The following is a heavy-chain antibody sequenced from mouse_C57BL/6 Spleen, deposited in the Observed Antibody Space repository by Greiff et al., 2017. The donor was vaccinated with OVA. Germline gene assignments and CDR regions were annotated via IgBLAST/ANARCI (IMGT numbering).Heavy chain of an antibody. CDR2: ISSGGDYI. D-gene: IGHD3-2*02. J-gene: IGHJ2*01. CDR3: TRDETAQAFDY. CDR1: GFTFSSYA. V-gene: IGHV5-9-1*02. Sequence: EVKVVESGEGLVKPGGSLKLSCAASGFTFSSYAMSWVRQTPEKRLEWVAYISSGGDYIYYADTVKGRFTISRDNARNTLYLQMSSLKSEDTAMYYCTRDETAQAFDYWGQGTTLTVSS.